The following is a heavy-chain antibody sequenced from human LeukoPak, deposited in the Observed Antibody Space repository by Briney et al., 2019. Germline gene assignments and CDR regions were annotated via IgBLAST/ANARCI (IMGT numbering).Heavy chain of an antibody. D-gene: IGHD5-12*01. CDR2: INHSGNT. V-gene: IGHV4-34*01. CDR3: ARGGSGYDSFDY. Sequence: SETLSLTCGVSGGSFNGYYWSWIRQPPGKGLEWIGEINHSGNTNYNPSLKSRVTISLDTSKKQFSLKLSSVTAADTAIYYCARGGSGYDSFDYWGQGTLVTVSS. CDR1: GGSFNGYY. J-gene: IGHJ4*02.